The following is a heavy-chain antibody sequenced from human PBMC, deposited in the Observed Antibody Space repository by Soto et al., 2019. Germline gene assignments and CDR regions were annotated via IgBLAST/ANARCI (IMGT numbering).Heavy chain of an antibody. V-gene: IGHV1-3*01. CDR1: GYTFTSYA. CDR3: ARDKSGFAGGELSTGAFDI. D-gene: IGHD3-16*02. CDR2: INAGNGNT. Sequence: QVQLVQSGAEVKKPGASVKVSCKASGYTFTSYAMHWVRQAPGQRLEWMGWINAGNGNTKYSQKFQGRVNITRDTPASTANMELSSLRSEDTAVYYCARDKSGFAGGELSTGAFDIWGQGTMVTVSS. J-gene: IGHJ3*02.